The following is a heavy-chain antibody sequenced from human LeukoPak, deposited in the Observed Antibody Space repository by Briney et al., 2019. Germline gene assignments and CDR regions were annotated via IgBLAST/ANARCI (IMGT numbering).Heavy chain of an antibody. CDR2: MYYSGST. Sequence: SETLSLTCTVSGGSISSYYWSWIRQPPGKGLEWIGYMYYSGSTNYNPSLKSRVTISVDTSKNQFSLKLTSVTAADTAVYYCARDRWLGYWGQGTLVTVSS. J-gene: IGHJ4*02. CDR1: GGSISSYY. D-gene: IGHD6-19*01. CDR3: ARDRWLGY. V-gene: IGHV4-59*01.